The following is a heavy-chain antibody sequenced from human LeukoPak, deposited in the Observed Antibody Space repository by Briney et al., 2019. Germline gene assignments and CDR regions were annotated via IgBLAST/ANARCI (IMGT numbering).Heavy chain of an antibody. CDR2: ITGSGDYT. V-gene: IGHV3-23*01. CDR1: GFSFGSHP. J-gene: IGHJ4*02. D-gene: IGHD2-21*01. Sequence: GGSLRLSCAASGFSFGSHPMNWVRQAPGKGLEWVSGITGSGDYTYYIDSVQGRFTISRDNSKNTQFLQMNSLRAEDTAVYYCARGVMAARLYYFDYWGRGILVTVSS. CDR3: ARGVMAARLYYFDY.